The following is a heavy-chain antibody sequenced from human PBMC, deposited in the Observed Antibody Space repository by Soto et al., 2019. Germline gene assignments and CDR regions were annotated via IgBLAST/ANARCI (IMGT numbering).Heavy chain of an antibody. CDR2: INAGNGNT. CDR1: RYTFTNYA. Sequence: ASVKVSCKASRYTFTNYAIHWVRQAPGHRLEWMGWINAGNGNTKYSQKFQGRVTITRDTSASTAYMELSSLRSEDTAVYYCARELRYFDWLSTPLYYYYGMDVWGQGTTVTVSS. D-gene: IGHD3-9*01. CDR3: ARELRYFDWLSTPLYYYYGMDV. J-gene: IGHJ6*02. V-gene: IGHV1-3*01.